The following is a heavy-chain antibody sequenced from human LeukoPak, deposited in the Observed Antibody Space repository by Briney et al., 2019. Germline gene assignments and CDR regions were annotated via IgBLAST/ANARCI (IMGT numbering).Heavy chain of an antibody. CDR2: ISGSGGST. V-gene: IGHV3-23*01. CDR3: AKDNRPMVRGVILFDY. CDR1: GFSISGYW. J-gene: IGHJ4*02. D-gene: IGHD3-10*01. Sequence: GGSLRLSCAASGFSISGYWMSWVRQAPGKGLEWVSAISGSGGSTYYADSVKGRFTISRDNSKNTLYLQMNSLRAEDTAVYYCAKDNRPMVRGVILFDYWGQGTLVTVSS.